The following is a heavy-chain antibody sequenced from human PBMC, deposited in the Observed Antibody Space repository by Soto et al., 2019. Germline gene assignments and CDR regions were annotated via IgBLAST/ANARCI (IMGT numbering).Heavy chain of an antibody. D-gene: IGHD3-22*01. CDR2: INHSGST. J-gene: IGHJ4*02. Sequence: SETLSLTCAVYGGSFSGYYWSWIRQPPGKGLEWIGEINHSGSTNYNRSLKSRVTISVDTSKNQFSLKLSSVTAADTAVYYCARGRGITMIVVVPPAFDYWGQGTLVTVSS. V-gene: IGHV4-34*01. CDR1: GGSFSGYY. CDR3: ARGRGITMIVVVPPAFDY.